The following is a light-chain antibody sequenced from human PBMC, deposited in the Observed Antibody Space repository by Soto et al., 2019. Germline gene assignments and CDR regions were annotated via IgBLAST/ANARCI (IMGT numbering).Light chain of an antibody. V-gene: IGKV3-20*01. CDR2: GAS. Sequence: EIVLTQSPCTLSLSPGERATLSCRASQSVSSSYFACYQQKPGQAPRLLIYGASIRATGIPDRFSSSGSGTAFTTTISRLEPEDFAVYYCQQYGSSPPYTFGQGTKLEIK. CDR1: QSVSSSY. CDR3: QQYGSSPPYT. J-gene: IGKJ2*01.